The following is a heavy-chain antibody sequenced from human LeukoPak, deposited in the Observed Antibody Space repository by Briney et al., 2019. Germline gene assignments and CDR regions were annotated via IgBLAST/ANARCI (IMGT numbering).Heavy chain of an antibody. V-gene: IGHV1-2*02. CDR1: GGTFSSYA. Sequence: ASVKVSCKASGGTFSSYAISWVRQAPGQGLEWMGWINPINGDTNYAQKFQGRVTMTRDTSISTAYMELSRLRADDTAVYYCAREQWELRDFDLWGRGTPVTVSS. CDR2: INPINGDT. D-gene: IGHD1-26*01. J-gene: IGHJ2*01. CDR3: AREQWELRDFDL.